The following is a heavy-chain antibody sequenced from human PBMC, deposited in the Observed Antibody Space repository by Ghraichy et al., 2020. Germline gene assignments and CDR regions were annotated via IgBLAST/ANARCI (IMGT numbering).Heavy chain of an antibody. V-gene: IGHV5-51*01. CDR3: ARHPPGRGEYHLDFDY. Sequence: KVSCKGSGYSFSNYWIGWVRQMPGKDLQWVGLIYPGDSDTMYSPSFQGQVTMSADKSTNTAYLQWSSLKPSDNAIYYCARHPPGRGEYHLDFDYWGQGTLVTVSS. CDR2: IYPGDSDT. J-gene: IGHJ4*02. CDR1: GYSFSNYW. D-gene: IGHD2-2*01.